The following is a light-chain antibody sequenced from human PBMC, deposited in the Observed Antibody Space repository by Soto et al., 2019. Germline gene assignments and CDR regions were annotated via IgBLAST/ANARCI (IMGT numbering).Light chain of an antibody. CDR3: SSYTRSGTYL. J-gene: IGLJ1*01. CDR2: DVS. CDR1: SSDVGGSSH. Sequence: SALTQPASVSGSPGQSITISCTGTSSDVGGSSHVSWYQQHPGKAPKVMIYDVSNRPSGVSSRFSGSKSGNTASLTISGLQAEDEADFYCSSYTRSGTYLFGTGTKVTVL. V-gene: IGLV2-14*03.